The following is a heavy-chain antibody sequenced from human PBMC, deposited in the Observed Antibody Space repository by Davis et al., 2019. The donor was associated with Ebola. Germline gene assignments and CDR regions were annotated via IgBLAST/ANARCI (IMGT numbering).Heavy chain of an antibody. V-gene: IGHV3-30*02. CDR3: AREKGCTSCYSTRAPGYGMDV. D-gene: IGHD2-2*01. CDR1: GFTFSNDG. Sequence: GESLKISCAASGFTFSNDGMHWVRQAPGKGLEWVAFIQFDGSNKYYADSVKGRFTISRDNSKNTLYLQMNSLRAEDTAVYYCAREKGCTSCYSTRAPGYGMDVWGQGTTVTVSS. J-gene: IGHJ6*02. CDR2: IQFDGSNK.